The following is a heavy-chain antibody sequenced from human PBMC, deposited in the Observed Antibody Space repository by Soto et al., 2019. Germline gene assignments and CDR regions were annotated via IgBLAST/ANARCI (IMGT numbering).Heavy chain of an antibody. Sequence: SETLSLTCAVYGGSFSGYYWSWIRQPPGKGLEWIGEINHSGSTNYNPTLKSRVTISVDTYKNQFSLKLSSVTAADTAVYYCARGGSGSGKFNRQRYMDVWGKGTTVTVSS. CDR3: ARGGSGSGKFNRQRYMDV. J-gene: IGHJ6*03. CDR1: GGSFSGYY. D-gene: IGHD3-10*01. CDR2: INHSGST. V-gene: IGHV4-34*01.